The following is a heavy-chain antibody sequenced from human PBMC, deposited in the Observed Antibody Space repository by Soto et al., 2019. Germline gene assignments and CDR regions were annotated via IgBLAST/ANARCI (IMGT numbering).Heavy chain of an antibody. CDR1: GFTVSSNY. CDR2: IYSGGST. J-gene: IGHJ4*02. Sequence: GGSLRLSCAASGFTVSSNYMSWVRQAPGKGLEWVSVIYSGGSTYYADSVKGRFTISRDNSKNTLYLQMNSLRAEDTAVYYCARARYSSSWSLGYWGQGTLVTVSS. D-gene: IGHD6-13*01. CDR3: ARARYSSSWSLGY. V-gene: IGHV3-53*01.